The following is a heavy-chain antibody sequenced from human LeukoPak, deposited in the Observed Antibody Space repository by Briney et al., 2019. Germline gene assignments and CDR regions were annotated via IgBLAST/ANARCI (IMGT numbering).Heavy chain of an antibody. Sequence: SQTLSLTCAISGDSVSSNRAAGNWLRQSPARGLEWLGSTYYRSKWYNDYAVSVKSRITINPDTYKNQFSLQLNSVTPEDTAVYYCARAATGEGGNYFDYWGQGTLVTVSS. CDR2: TYYRSKWYN. V-gene: IGHV6-1*01. D-gene: IGHD7-27*01. J-gene: IGHJ4*02. CDR1: GDSVSSNRAA. CDR3: ARAATGEGGNYFDY.